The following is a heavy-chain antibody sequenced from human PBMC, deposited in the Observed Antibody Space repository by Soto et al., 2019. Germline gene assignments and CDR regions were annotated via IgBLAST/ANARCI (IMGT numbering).Heavy chain of an antibody. Sequence: ASVKVSCKASGYTFTSYGISWVRQAPGQGLEWMGWISAYNGNTNYAQKLQGRVTMTTDTSTSTAYMELRSLRSDDTAVYYCAREGRLGDSSGYYLYFDYWGQGTLVTVSS. J-gene: IGHJ4*02. V-gene: IGHV1-18*04. D-gene: IGHD3-22*01. CDR1: GYTFTSYG. CDR3: AREGRLGDSSGYYLYFDY. CDR2: ISAYNGNT.